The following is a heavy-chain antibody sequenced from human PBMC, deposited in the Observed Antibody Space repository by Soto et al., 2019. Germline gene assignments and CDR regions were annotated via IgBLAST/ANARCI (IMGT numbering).Heavy chain of an antibody. CDR3: ARGCSSTSCYSYYGMDV. Sequence: QVQLVQSGAEVKKPGSSVKVSCKASGGTFSSYAISWVRQAPGQGLEWMGGIIPIFGTANYAQKFQGRVTITADESTSTAYMERSSLRSEDTAVYYCARGCSSTSCYSYYGMDVWGQGTTVTVSS. J-gene: IGHJ6*02. CDR1: GGTFSSYA. V-gene: IGHV1-69*01. D-gene: IGHD2-2*01. CDR2: IIPIFGTA.